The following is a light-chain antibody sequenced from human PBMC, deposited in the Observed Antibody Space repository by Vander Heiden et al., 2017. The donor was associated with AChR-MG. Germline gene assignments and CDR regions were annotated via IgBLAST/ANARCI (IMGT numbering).Light chain of an antibody. CDR2: GAS. CDR1: QSVSSN. CDR3: HQDNNWPPT. Sequence: EIEMTQSPATLSVSPGQRATLSCRASQSVSSNFAWYQQKPGQAPRLLIYGASTRATGIPARFSGSGSGTEFTLTISSLQSEDFAIYYCHQDNNWPPTFGQGTKVELK. V-gene: IGKV3-15*01. J-gene: IGKJ1*01.